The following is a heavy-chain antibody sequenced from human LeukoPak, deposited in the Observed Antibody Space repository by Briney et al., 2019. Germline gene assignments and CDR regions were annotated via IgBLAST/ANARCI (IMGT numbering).Heavy chain of an antibody. Sequence: SETLSLTCTVSGGSISSYYWSWIRQPPGKGLEWIGYIYYSGSTNYNPSLKSRVTISVDTSKNQFSLKLSSVTAADTAVYYCASAFIYYDSSGAKGAFDYWGQGTLVTVS. CDR2: IYYSGST. D-gene: IGHD3-22*01. CDR1: GGSISSYY. CDR3: ASAFIYYDSSGAKGAFDY. J-gene: IGHJ4*02. V-gene: IGHV4-59*01.